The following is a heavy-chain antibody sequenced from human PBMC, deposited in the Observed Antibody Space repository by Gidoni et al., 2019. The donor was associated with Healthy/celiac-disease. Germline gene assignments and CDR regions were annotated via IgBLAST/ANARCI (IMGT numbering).Heavy chain of an antibody. CDR2: IWYDGSNK. V-gene: IGHV3-33*01. D-gene: IGHD4-4*01. J-gene: IGHJ6*02. Sequence: QVQLVESGGGVVQPGRSLRLSCAASGFTFSSYGMHWVRQAPGKGLAWVAVIWYDGSNKYYADSVKGRFTISRDNSKNTLYLQMNSLRAEDTAVYYCAREMTTVILRYGMDVWGQGTTVTVSS. CDR3: AREMTTVILRYGMDV. CDR1: GFTFSSYG.